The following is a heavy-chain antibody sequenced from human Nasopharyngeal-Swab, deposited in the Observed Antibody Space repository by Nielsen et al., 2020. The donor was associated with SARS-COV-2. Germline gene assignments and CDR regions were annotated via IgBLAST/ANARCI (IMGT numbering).Heavy chain of an antibody. V-gene: IGHV4-34*01. CDR2: INHSGST. J-gene: IGHJ3*02. CDR3: ARGSDYRAFDI. Sequence: RQAPGKGLEWIGEINHSGSTNYNPSLKSRVTISVDTSKNQFSLKVRSVTAADTAVYYCARGSDYRAFDIWGQGTMVTVSS. D-gene: IGHD1-26*01.